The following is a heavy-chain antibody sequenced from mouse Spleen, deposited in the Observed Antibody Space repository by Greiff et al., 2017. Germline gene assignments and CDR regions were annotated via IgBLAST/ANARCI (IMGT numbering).Heavy chain of an antibody. J-gene: IGHJ1*03. V-gene: IGHV5-16*01. CDR1: GFTFSDYY. CDR3: ARDGRYDYHWYFDV. D-gene: IGHD2-4*01. Sequence: EVHLVESEGGLVQPGSSMKLSCTASGFTFSDYYMAWVRQVPEKGLEWVANINYDGSSTYYLDSLKSRFIISRDNAKNILYLQMSSLKSEDTATYYCARDGRYDYHWYFDVWGTGTTVTVSS. CDR2: INYDGSST.